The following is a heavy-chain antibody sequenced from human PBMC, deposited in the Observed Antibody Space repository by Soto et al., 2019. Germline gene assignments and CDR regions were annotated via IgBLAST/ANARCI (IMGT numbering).Heavy chain of an antibody. V-gene: IGHV3-21*01. Sequence: EVQLVESGGGLVKPGGYLRLSCAASGFSFSTCSMNWVRQAPGKGLEWVSSIDSRSSYTHYADSVKGRFTISRDNAKNSLYLQMNSLRAEDTAVYYCATISRTTRWDDYWGQGTLFTVSS. J-gene: IGHJ4*02. CDR3: ATISRTTRWDDY. D-gene: IGHD1-20*01. CDR2: IDSRSSYT. CDR1: GFSFSTCS.